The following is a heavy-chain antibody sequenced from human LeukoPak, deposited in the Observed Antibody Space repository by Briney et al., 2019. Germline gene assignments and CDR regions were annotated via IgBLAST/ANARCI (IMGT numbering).Heavy chain of an antibody. V-gene: IGHV4-39*02. CDR3: ARDTNYYDSSGYTPPLFDY. D-gene: IGHD3-22*01. CDR1: GGSISSSSYY. J-gene: IGHJ4*02. Sequence: SETLSLTCTVSGGSISSSSYYWGWIRQPPGKGLEWIGSIYYSGSTYYNPSLKGRVTISVDTSKNQFSLKLSSVTAADTAVYYCARDTNYYDSSGYTPPLFDYWGQGTLVTVSS. CDR2: IYYSGST.